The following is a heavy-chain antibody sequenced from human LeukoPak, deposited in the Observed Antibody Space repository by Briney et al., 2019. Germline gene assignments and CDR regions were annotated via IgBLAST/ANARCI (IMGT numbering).Heavy chain of an antibody. CDR2: IYSGGST. J-gene: IGHJ4*02. V-gene: IGHV3-53*01. CDR3: ATAATLAYCGGDCYGRFDY. Sequence: GGSLRLSXAASGFTVSSNYMSWVRQAPGKGLEWVSVIYSGGSTYYADSVKGRFTISRDNSKNTLYLQMNSLRAEDTAVYYCATAATLAYCGGDCYGRFDYWGQGTLVTVSS. CDR1: GFTVSSNY. D-gene: IGHD2-21*02.